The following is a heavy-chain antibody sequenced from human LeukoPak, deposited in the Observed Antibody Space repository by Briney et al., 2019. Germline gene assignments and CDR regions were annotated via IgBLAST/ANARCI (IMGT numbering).Heavy chain of an antibody. J-gene: IGHJ3*02. D-gene: IGHD1-26*01. CDR2: ISVYNDHT. V-gene: IGHV1-18*01. CDR3: ARGGFGGSYQPVKEDAFDI. Sequence: GASVKVSCKASGYTFTSYGISWVRQAPGQGPEWMGWISVYNDHTNYAQKLQGRVTMTRDTSTSTAYMELRSLRSDDTAVYYCARGGFGGSYQPVKEDAFDIWGQGTMVTVSS. CDR1: GYTFTSYG.